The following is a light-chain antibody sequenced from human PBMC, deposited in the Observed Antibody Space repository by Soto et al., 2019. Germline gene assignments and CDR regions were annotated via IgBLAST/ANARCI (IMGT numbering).Light chain of an antibody. CDR2: DAS. V-gene: IGKV1-5*01. CDR3: QQYHSYPWT. J-gene: IGKJ1*01. CDR1: QSISTW. Sequence: DIQMTQSPSTLSASVGDRVTITCRASQSISTWLAWYQQKPGKAPKLLIYDASSLESGVPSRLSGSGSGTEFTLTTSSLQPDDFATYYCQQYHSYPWTFGQGTKVEIK.